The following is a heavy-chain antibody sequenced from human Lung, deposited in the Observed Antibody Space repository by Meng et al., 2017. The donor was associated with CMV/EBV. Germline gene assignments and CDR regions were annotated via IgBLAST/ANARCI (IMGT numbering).Heavy chain of an antibody. V-gene: IGHV3-48*03. CDR3: ARDEAYGRAV. CDR2: ISSSGSTI. J-gene: IGHJ6*02. Sequence: GGSLRLSCAASGFTFSSYEMNWVRQAPGKGLEWVSYISSSGSTIYYADSVKGRFTISRDNAKNSLYLQMNSLRAEDTAVYYCARDEAYGRAVWGQGTTVTVSS. CDR1: GFTFSSYE.